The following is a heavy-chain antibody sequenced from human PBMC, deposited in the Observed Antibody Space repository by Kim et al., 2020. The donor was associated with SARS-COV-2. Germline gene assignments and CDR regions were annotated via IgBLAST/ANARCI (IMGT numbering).Heavy chain of an antibody. CDR3: ASMGYYYDSSGYPFDY. D-gene: IGHD3-22*01. Sequence: SVKGRFTISRDNSKNTLYLQMNSLRAEDTAVYYCASMGYYYDSSGYPFDYWGQGTLVTVSS. J-gene: IGHJ4*02. V-gene: IGHV3-30*07.